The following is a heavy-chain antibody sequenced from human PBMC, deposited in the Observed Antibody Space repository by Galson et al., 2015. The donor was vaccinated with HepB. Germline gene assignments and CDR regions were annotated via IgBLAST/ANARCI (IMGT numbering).Heavy chain of an antibody. Sequence: TLSLTCTVSGGSISSGDYYWSWIRQPPGKGLEWIGYIYYSGSTYYNPSLKSRVTISVDTSKNQFSLKLSSVTAADTAVYYCARVVGVLGYYYYYMDVWSKGTTVTVSS. CDR3: ARVVGVLGYYYYYMDV. D-gene: IGHD3-16*01. CDR1: GGSISSGDYY. J-gene: IGHJ6*03. CDR2: IYYSGST. V-gene: IGHV4-30-4*01.